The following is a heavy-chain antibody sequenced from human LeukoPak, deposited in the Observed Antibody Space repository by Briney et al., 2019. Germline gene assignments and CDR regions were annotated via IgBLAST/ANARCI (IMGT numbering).Heavy chain of an antibody. V-gene: IGHV3-74*01. CDR1: GFTFSSYW. Sequence: GGSLRLSCAASGFTFSSYWMHCVRQAPGKGLVWVSRINSDGSSTSYADSVKGRFTISRDNAKNTLYLQMNSLRAEDTAVYYCAREAGLVTPIDYWGQGTLVTVSS. CDR2: INSDGSST. J-gene: IGHJ4*02. D-gene: IGHD4-11*01. CDR3: AREAGLVTPIDY.